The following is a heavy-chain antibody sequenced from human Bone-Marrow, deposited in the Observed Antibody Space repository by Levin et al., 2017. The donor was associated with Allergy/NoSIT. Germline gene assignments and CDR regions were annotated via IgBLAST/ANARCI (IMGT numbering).Heavy chain of an antibody. CDR2: VYYSGFT. J-gene: IGHJ6*02. V-gene: IGHV4-30-4*08. CDR1: GGSISSEDDY. Sequence: PSETLSLTCSVSGGSISSEDDYWTWIRQSPGKGLEWIGNVYYSGFTYYNPSLKSRVTMSADTSKNQFSLNLRSVTAADTAVYFCARVFFGSGSHHDRGLDVWDQGTTVTVSS. CDR3: ARVFFGSGSHHDRGLDV. D-gene: IGHD3-10*01.